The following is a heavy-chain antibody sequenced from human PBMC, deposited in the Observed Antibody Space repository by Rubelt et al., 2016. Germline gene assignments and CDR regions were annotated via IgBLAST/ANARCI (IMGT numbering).Heavy chain of an antibody. D-gene: IGHD5-24*01. CDR1: GGSFSGYY. V-gene: IGHV4-34*01. J-gene: IGHJ4*02. CDR3: ARGVKDGYTRIDY. CDR2: INHSGST. Sequence: QVQLQQWGAGLLKPSETLSLTCAVYGGSFSGYYWSWIRQPPGKGLEWIGEINHSGSTNYHPSLKSRVTISVDTSKNQFSLKLSSVTAADTAVYYCARGVKDGYTRIDYWGQGTLVTVSS.